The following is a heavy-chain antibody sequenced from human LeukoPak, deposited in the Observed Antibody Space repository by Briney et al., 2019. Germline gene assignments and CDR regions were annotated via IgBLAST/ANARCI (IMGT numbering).Heavy chain of an antibody. D-gene: IGHD3-10*01. CDR2: VRSKANNYAT. J-gene: IGHJ5*02. V-gene: IGHV3-73*01. CDR1: GFTFSDSV. Sequence: GGSLRLSCAASGFTFSDSVIDWVRQASGKGLEWVGRVRSKANNYATRYGASVKGRFSVSRDDSKNMAYLQMNRLKTEDTAVYYCTRLLTSARPFHRDYGSESYYEPWGQGTLVTVSS. CDR3: TRLLTSARPFHRDYGSESYYEP.